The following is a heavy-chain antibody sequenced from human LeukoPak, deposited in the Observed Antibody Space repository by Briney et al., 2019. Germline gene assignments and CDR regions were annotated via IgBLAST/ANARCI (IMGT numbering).Heavy chain of an antibody. J-gene: IGHJ4*02. Sequence: GGSLRLSCAASGFTVSSNYMSWVRQAPGKGLEWVSFINSDASTYYADSVKGRFTISRDNSKNTLYLQMNSLRAEDTAVYYCARDANGGYVFDSWGQGTLVTVSS. CDR1: GFTVSSNY. V-gene: IGHV3-53*01. D-gene: IGHD3-16*01. CDR3: ARDANGGYVFDS. CDR2: INSDAST.